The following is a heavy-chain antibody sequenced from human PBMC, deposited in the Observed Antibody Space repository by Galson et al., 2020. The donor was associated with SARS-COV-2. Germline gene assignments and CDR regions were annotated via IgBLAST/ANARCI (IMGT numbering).Heavy chain of an antibody. Sequence: ASVKVSCKASGYTFISFYIHWVRQAPGQGLEWMGVINPSGDTTSYAQKLRGRVTVTRDMSTQTVYMELSSLTSEDTAVYYCAREWGDIYSSGVDYWGQGSLV. V-gene: IGHV1-46*04. CDR3: AREWGDIYSSGVDY. J-gene: IGHJ4*02. CDR1: GYTFISFY. CDR2: INPSGDTT. D-gene: IGHD2-21*01.